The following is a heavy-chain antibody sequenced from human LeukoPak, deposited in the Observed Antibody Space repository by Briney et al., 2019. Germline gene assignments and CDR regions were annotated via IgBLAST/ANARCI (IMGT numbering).Heavy chain of an antibody. V-gene: IGHV1-18*01. CDR3: ATLSGNFLRGSFDI. CDR2: ISAYNDKT. J-gene: IGHJ3*02. CDR1: GYTFTSYG. Sequence: GASVTVSCKASGYTFTSYGISWVRQAPGQGIEWMGWISAYNDKTNYAQKVQGRVTMTTDTSTSTAYMELRSLISDDTAVYYCATLSGNFLRGSFDIWGQGTMVTVSA. D-gene: IGHD1-26*01.